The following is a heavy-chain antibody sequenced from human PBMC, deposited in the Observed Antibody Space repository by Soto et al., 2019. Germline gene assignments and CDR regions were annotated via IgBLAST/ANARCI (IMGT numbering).Heavy chain of an antibody. CDR2: ITGTGGDT. D-gene: IGHD5-12*01. Sequence: EVQLLESGGGLVQPGGSLRLSCAASGFPLSTYGMSWVRQAPGTGLEWVSSITGTGGDTYYADSVKGRFTSSRDNSNNMLYLQMNSLRVEDTAVYYCARIRGYRYGLDVWGQGTTITVSS. J-gene: IGHJ6*02. CDR3: ARIRGYRYGLDV. V-gene: IGHV3-23*01. CDR1: GFPLSTYG.